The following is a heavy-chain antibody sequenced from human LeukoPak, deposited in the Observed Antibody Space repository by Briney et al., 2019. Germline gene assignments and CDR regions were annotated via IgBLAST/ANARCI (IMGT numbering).Heavy chain of an antibody. J-gene: IGHJ4*02. Sequence: SETLSLTCAVYGQSFSGYYWSWIRQPPGKGLEWIGEINHSGSTNYNPSLKSRVTISVDTSKNQFSLKLSSVTAADTAVYYCARRQGGFWSGYYPKPEYFDYWGQGTLVTVSS. CDR1: GQSFSGYY. CDR3: ARRQGGFWSGYYPKPEYFDY. V-gene: IGHV4-34*01. CDR2: INHSGST. D-gene: IGHD3-3*01.